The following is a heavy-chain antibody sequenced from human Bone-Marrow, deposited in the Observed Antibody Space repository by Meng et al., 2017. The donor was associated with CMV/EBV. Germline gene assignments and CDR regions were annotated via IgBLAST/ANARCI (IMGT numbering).Heavy chain of an antibody. Sequence: GESLKISCAASGFTFSNYGMHWVRQAPGKGLEWVAVIWYDGSNKYYGESVKGRSTISRDNSENTLYLQMNSLRAEDTAVYDCARDYNGMDVWGQGTTVTVSS. CDR2: IWYDGSNK. V-gene: IGHV3-33*01. CDR3: ARDYNGMDV. CDR1: GFTFSNYG. J-gene: IGHJ6*02.